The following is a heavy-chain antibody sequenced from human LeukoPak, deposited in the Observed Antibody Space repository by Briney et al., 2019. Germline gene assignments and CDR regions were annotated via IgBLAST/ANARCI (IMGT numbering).Heavy chain of an antibody. CDR3: AKSSGWYSN. J-gene: IGHJ4*02. Sequence: GRSLRLSCAASGFTFDDNAMHWVRQAPGKGLEWVSGISWNSDSIDYADSVKGRFTISRDNAKNSLYLQLNSLRAEDTALYYCAKSSGWYSNWGQGTLVTVSS. CDR2: ISWNSDSI. D-gene: IGHD6-19*01. CDR1: GFTFDDNA. V-gene: IGHV3-9*01.